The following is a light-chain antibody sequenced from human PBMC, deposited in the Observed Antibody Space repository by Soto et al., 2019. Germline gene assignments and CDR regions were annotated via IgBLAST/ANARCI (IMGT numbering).Light chain of an antibody. CDR1: QSVGSIY. J-gene: IGKJ5*01. V-gene: IGKV3-20*01. CDR2: GAS. CDR3: QQYGSSSIT. Sequence: ETFFTHSAVTLSFSPVERATLSCRASQSVGSIYLAWYQQRPGQAPRLLIYGASNRATGIPVRFSGSGSGTDFTLTISGLEPEDFAVYYCQQYGSSSITFGQGTRLEIK.